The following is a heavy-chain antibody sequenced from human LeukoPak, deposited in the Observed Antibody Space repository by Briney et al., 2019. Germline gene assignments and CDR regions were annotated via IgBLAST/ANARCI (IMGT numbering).Heavy chain of an antibody. CDR1: GGSFSGYY. CDR2: INHSGST. Sequence: PSETLSLTCAVYGGSFSGYYWSWIRQPPGKGLEWIGEINHSGSTNYNPSLKSRVTISVDTTKNQFSLKLSSVTAADPAVYYCARFGPPVLVVYAYWFDPWGQGTLVTVSS. J-gene: IGHJ5*02. D-gene: IGHD2-8*02. V-gene: IGHV4-34*01. CDR3: ARFGPPVLVVYAYWFDP.